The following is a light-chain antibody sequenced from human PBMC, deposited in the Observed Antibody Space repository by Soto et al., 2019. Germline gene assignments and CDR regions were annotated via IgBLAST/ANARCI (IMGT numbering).Light chain of an antibody. V-gene: IGLV2-14*02. Sequence: QSVLTQPASVSGSPGQSITISCTGTSSDVGAYNLVSWYQHHPGKAPKLMIYEGSKRPSGISNRFSGSKSDNAASLTISGLQAEDEAEYYCSSYTSSRTYVFGTGTKVTVL. CDR3: SSYTSSRTYV. CDR1: SSDVGAYNL. J-gene: IGLJ1*01. CDR2: EGS.